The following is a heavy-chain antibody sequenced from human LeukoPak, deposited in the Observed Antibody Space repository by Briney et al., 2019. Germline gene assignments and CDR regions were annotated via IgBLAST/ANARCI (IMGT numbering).Heavy chain of an antibody. Sequence: GGSLRLSCAASGFTFSSYWMHWVRQAPGKGLVWVSRINSDGSSTSYADSVKGRFTISRDNAKNTLYLQMNSLRAEDTAVYYCARGGTRWLVYAERNVDYWGQGTLVTVSS. CDR2: INSDGSST. J-gene: IGHJ4*02. CDR1: GFTFSSYW. V-gene: IGHV3-74*01. CDR3: ARGGTRWLVYAERNVDY. D-gene: IGHD5-24*01.